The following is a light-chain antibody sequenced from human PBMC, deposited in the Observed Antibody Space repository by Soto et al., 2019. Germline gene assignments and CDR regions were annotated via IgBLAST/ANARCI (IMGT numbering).Light chain of an antibody. CDR1: QGISSY. CDR2: AAS. Sequence: AIRMTQSPSSFSASTGARVTITCRASQGISSYLAWYQQKPGKAPKLLIYAASTLQSGVPSRFSGSGSGTDFTLTISCLQSEDFATYYCQQYYSYPPWTFGQGTKVDIK. J-gene: IGKJ1*01. CDR3: QQYYSYPPWT. V-gene: IGKV1-8*01.